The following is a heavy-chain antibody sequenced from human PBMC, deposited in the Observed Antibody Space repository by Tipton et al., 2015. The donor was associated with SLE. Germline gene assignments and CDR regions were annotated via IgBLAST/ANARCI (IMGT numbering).Heavy chain of an antibody. CDR3: ARSGISGVDD. CDR1: GFTFSSYW. Sequence: SLRLSCTASGFTFSSYWMHWVRQAPGKGLMWASRVNNDGSGTIYADSAKGRFTISRDNAKNTLYLQMNSLRAEDTAVYYCARSGISGVDDWGQGTLVTVSS. CDR2: VNNDGSGT. J-gene: IGHJ4*02. V-gene: IGHV3-74*01. D-gene: IGHD2-8*02.